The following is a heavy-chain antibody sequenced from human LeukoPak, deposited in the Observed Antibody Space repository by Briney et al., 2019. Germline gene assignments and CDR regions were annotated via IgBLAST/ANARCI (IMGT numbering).Heavy chain of an antibody. Sequence: ASVKVSCKVSGYTLTELSMHWVRQAPGQGLEWMGIINPSGGSTSYAQKFQGRVTMTRDTSTSTVYMELSSLRSEDTAVYYCARRATVVAEYFDYWGQGTLVTVSS. J-gene: IGHJ4*02. D-gene: IGHD4-23*01. CDR1: GYTLTELS. V-gene: IGHV1-46*01. CDR2: INPSGGST. CDR3: ARRATVVAEYFDY.